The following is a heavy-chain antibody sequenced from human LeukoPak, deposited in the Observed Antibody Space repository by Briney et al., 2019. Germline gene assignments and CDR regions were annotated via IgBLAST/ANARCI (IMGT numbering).Heavy chain of an antibody. D-gene: IGHD5/OR15-5a*01. J-gene: IGHJ4*02. CDR1: GGSISSNSYY. V-gene: IGHV4-39*01. CDR2: IYYSGST. Sequence: PSETLSLTCAVSGGSISSNSYYSGWVRQPPGNGLEWIGSIYYSGSTYYNPSLKSRVTISVDTSKNQFSLKLSSVTAAHTAVYYCARGYSVYDFDYGGKGTLVTVSS. CDR3: ARGYSVYDFDY.